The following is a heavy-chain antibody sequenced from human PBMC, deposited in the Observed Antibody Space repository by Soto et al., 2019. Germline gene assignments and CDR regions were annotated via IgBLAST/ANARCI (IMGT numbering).Heavy chain of an antibody. J-gene: IGHJ3*01. CDR2: ISAYNGNT. V-gene: IGHV1-18*03. Sequence: ASVKVSCKASGYTFTSYGISWVRQAPGQGLEWMGWISAYNGNTNYAQKLQGRITMTTDIFLSAADMELKRLCSAALCFYYFVIGRRRAAAVPLRVSWGQGSLVTVSS. CDR1: GYTFTSYG. D-gene: IGHD6-13*01. CDR3: VIGRRRAAAVPLRVS.